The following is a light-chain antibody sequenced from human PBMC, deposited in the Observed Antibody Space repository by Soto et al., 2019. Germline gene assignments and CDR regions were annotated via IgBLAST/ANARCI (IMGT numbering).Light chain of an antibody. Sequence: EIVLTQSPGTLSLSPGERATLSCRASQSVSSTYVAWYQQRPGQTPKLLIYEAPTRATGIPDRFSGRGSGTDYTLTIDRLEPEDFAVYYCQQYGNSPQTFGQGTKVEI. V-gene: IGKV3-20*01. J-gene: IGKJ1*01. CDR1: QSVSSTY. CDR3: QQYGNSPQT. CDR2: EAP.